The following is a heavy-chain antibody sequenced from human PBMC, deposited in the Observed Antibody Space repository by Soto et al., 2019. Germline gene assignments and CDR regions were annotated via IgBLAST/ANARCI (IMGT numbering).Heavy chain of an antibody. D-gene: IGHD3-10*01. CDR1: GYTFTSYD. CDR3: ARVTMVRGILSHYYYGMDV. CDR2: MNPNSGNT. V-gene: IGHV1-8*01. Sequence: QVQLVQSGAEVKKPGASVKVSCKASGYTFTSYDINWVRQATGQGLEWMGWMNPNSGNTGYAQKFQGRVTMTRNTXXSXAXXELSSLRSEDTAVYYCARVTMVRGILSHYYYGMDVWGQGTTVTVSS. J-gene: IGHJ6*02.